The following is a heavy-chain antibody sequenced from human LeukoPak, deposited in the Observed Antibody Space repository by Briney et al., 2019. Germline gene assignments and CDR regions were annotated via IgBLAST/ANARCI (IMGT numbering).Heavy chain of an antibody. CDR2: IYYSGST. J-gene: IGHJ6*03. D-gene: IGHD5-18*01. Sequence: SETLSLTCTVSGGSISSYYWSWIPQPPGKGLEWIGYIYYSGSTNYNPSLKSRVTISVDTSKNQFSLKVSSVTAADTAVYYCARCGYSYGWYYYFMDVWGKGTTVTVSS. CDR3: ARCGYSYGWYYYFMDV. CDR1: GGSISSYY. V-gene: IGHV4-59*01.